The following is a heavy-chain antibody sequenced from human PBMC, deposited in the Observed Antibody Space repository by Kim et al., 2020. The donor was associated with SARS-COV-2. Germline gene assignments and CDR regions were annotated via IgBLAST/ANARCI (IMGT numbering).Heavy chain of an antibody. D-gene: IGHD1-26*01. CDR3: AKPGYYASYFDY. J-gene: IGHJ4*02. CDR1: GFTFSSYS. CDR2: ISGSGGTT. V-gene: IGHV3-23*01. Sequence: GGSLRLSCAASGFTFSSYSMSWVRQAPGKGLEWVSAISGSGGTTYYADSVKGRFTISRDNSKNTLYLQMNSLRAEDTAVYYCAKPGYYASYFDYWGQGTLVTLSS.